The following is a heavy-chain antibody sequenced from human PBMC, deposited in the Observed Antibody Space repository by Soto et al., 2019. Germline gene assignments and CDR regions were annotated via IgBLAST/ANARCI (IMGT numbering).Heavy chain of an antibody. CDR2: INNDGSST. J-gene: IGHJ4*02. CDR3: AKARAQYYDFWSGYPVDY. CDR1: GFTFSTYW. D-gene: IGHD3-3*01. Sequence: GGSLRLSCAASGFTFSTYWMHWVRQAPGKGLVWVSHINNDGSSTTYADSVKGRFTISRDNAKNTLYLQMNSLRAEDAAVYYCAKARAQYYDFWSGYPVDYWGQGTLVTVSS. V-gene: IGHV3-74*01.